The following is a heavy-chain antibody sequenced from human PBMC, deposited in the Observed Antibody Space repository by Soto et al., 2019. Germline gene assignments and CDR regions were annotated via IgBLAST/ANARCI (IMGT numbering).Heavy chain of an antibody. V-gene: IGHV1-2*02. Sequence: AASVKVSCKASGYTFTGYYMHWVRQAPGQGLEWMGWINPNSGGTNYAQKFQGRVTMTRDTSISTAYMELSRLRSDDTAVYYCARDHPATIFGVVITFDYWGQGTLVTVSS. CDR3: ARDHPATIFGVVITFDY. CDR1: GYTFTGYY. CDR2: INPNSGGT. J-gene: IGHJ4*02. D-gene: IGHD3-3*01.